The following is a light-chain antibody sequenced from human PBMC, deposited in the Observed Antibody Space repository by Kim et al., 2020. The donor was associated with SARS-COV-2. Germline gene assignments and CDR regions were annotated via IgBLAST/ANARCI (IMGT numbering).Light chain of an antibody. CDR1: NIGSKN. CDR2: RDS. J-gene: IGLJ1*01. V-gene: IGLV3-9*01. CDR3: QVWDSSTGV. Sequence: SVALGQTARINCGGNNIGSKNVHWYQQKPGQAPVLVIYRDSNRPSGIPERFSGSNSGNTATLTISRAQAGDEADYYCQVWDSSTGVFGTGTKVTVL.